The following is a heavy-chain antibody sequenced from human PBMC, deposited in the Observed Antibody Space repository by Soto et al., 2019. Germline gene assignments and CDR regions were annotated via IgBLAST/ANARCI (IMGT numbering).Heavy chain of an antibody. CDR3: ARGRYYDFWSGYSSHWFDP. Sequence: SGYSFTSYWIGWVRQMPGKGLEWMGIIYPGDSDTRYSPSFQGQVTISADKSISTAYLQWSSLKASDTAMYYCARGRYYDFWSGYSSHWFDPWGQGTLVTVSS. D-gene: IGHD3-3*01. CDR2: IYPGDSDT. V-gene: IGHV5-51*01. J-gene: IGHJ5*02. CDR1: GYSFTSYW.